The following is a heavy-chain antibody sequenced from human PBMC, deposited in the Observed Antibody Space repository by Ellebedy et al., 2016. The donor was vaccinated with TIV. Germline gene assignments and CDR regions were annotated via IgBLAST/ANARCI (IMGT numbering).Heavy chain of an antibody. D-gene: IGHD5-24*01. CDR2: IYYSGST. CDR1: GGSISSGGYY. Sequence: SETLSLTCTVSGGSISSGGYYWSWIRQHPGKGLEWIGYIYYSGSTYYNPSLKSRVTISVDTSKNQFSLKLSSVTAADTAVYYCASGKLRWLVHDAFDIWGQGTMVTVSS. CDR3: ASGKLRWLVHDAFDI. J-gene: IGHJ3*02. V-gene: IGHV4-31*03.